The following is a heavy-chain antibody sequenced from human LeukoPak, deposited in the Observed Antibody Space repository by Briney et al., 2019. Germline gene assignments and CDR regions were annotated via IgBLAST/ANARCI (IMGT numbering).Heavy chain of an antibody. CDR2: INHSGST. CDR1: GGSFSGYY. V-gene: IGHV4-34*01. D-gene: IGHD3-9*01. Sequence: SETLSLTCAVYGGSFSGYYWSWIRQPPGKGLEWIGEINHSGSTNYNPSLKRRVTISVDTSKNQFSLKLSSVTAADTAVYYCARGVXRXFDXLSNSPGAFDIWGQGTMVTVSS. CDR3: ARGVXRXFDXLSNSPGAFDI. J-gene: IGHJ3*02.